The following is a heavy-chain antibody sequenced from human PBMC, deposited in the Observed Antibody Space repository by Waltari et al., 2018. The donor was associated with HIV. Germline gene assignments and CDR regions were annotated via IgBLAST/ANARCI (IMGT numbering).Heavy chain of an antibody. CDR2: ISGSGGST. J-gene: IGHJ4*02. V-gene: IGHV3-23*01. Sequence: EVQLLESGGGLVQPGGSLRLSCAASGFTFSSYAMSWVRQAPGKGVEWVLVISGSGGSTYYADFVKGRFTISRDNSKNTLYLQMNSLRAEDTAVYYCAKEGIAGRPSVPDYWGQGTLVTVSS. CDR3: AKEGIAGRPSVPDY. CDR1: GFTFSSYA. D-gene: IGHD6-6*01.